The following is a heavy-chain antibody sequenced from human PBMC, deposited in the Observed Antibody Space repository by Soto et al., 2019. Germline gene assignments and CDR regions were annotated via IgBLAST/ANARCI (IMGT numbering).Heavy chain of an antibody. CDR2: INSDGSST. Sequence: VQLVESGGGLVQPGGSLRLSCAASGFSFSSYWMHWVRHAPGKGLVWVSRINSDGSSTTYADSVKGRSTIATDKPKNTLYLQMNSLTTEDTAVYYCAKGVPADTRYFQHWGQGTMVTVSS. CDR3: AKGVPADTRYFQH. J-gene: IGHJ1*01. CDR1: GFSFSSYW. V-gene: IGHV3-74*01. D-gene: IGHD2-2*01.